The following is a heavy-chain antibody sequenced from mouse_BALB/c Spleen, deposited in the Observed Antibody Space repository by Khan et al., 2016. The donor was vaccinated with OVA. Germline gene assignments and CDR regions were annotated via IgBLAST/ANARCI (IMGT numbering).Heavy chain of an antibody. J-gene: IGHJ3*01. CDR3: AIIYYGYDWFTY. CDR1: GLSLTNYG. Sequence: QVQLKQSGPGLVAPSQSLSITCTVSGLSLTNYGISWIRQPPGKGLEWLGVIWGDESTNYHSALISRLSINKDNSKSQVFLKLNSLQTDDTATYYCAIIYYGYDWFTYWGQGTLVTVSA. D-gene: IGHD2-2*01. CDR2: IWGDEST. V-gene: IGHV2-3*01.